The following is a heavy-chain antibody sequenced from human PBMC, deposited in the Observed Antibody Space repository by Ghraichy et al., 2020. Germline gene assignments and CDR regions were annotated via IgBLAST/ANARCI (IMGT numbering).Heavy chain of an antibody. Sequence: GGSLRLSCAASGFTFGSYSMNWVRQAPGKGLEWVSSISSSGSDIYYADSVKGRFTISRDNAKNSLYLQMNSLRAEDTAVYYCAGTATNIIAMVGHADYWGQGTLVTVSS. D-gene: IGHD5-18*01. J-gene: IGHJ4*02. CDR2: ISSSGSDI. V-gene: IGHV3-21*01. CDR3: AGTATNIIAMVGHADY. CDR1: GFTFGSYS.